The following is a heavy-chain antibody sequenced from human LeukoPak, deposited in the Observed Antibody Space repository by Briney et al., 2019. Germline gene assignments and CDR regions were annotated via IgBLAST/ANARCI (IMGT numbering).Heavy chain of an antibody. Sequence: GGSLRLPCAASGFTFSSYSMNWVRQAPGKGLEWVSSISSSSSYIYYADSVKGRFTISRDNAKNSLYLQMNSLRAEDTAVYYCARDSGNYLDAFDIWGQGTMVTVSS. CDR3: ARDSGNYLDAFDI. J-gene: IGHJ3*02. CDR1: GFTFSSYS. D-gene: IGHD1-7*01. V-gene: IGHV3-21*01. CDR2: ISSSSSYI.